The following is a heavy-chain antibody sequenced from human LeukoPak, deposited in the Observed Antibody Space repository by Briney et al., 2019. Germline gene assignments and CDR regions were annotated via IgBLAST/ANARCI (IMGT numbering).Heavy chain of an antibody. Sequence: SQTLSLTCTVSSGSISSGDYYWHWIRQPPGKGLEWNGYIYYSGSTYYNPSRKSRVTISVDTSKNQYSLKLSSVTAADTAVYYCARENSGSYHSHYFDYWGQGTLVTVSS. CDR3: ARENSGSYHSHYFDY. CDR1: SGSISSGDYY. D-gene: IGHD1-26*01. V-gene: IGHV4-30-4*08. J-gene: IGHJ4*02. CDR2: IYYSGST.